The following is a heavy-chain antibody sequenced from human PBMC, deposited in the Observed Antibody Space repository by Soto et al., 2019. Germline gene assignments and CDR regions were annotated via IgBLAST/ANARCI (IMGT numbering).Heavy chain of an antibody. Sequence: QVQLVESGGGVVQPGRSLRLSCAASGFTFSSYAMHWVRQAPGKGLEWVAVISYDGSNKYYADSVKGRFTISRDNSKNTLYLKMNSLRAEDTAVYYCARDARTSDTYCGGDCYSGYFQHWGQGTLVTVSS. D-gene: IGHD2-21*02. CDR3: ARDARTSDTYCGGDCYSGYFQH. V-gene: IGHV3-30-3*01. J-gene: IGHJ1*01. CDR2: ISYDGSNK. CDR1: GFTFSSYA.